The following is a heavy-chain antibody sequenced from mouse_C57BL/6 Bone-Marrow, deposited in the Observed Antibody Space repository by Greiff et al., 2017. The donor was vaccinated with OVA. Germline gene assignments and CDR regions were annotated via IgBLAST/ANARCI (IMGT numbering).Heavy chain of an antibody. CDR3: ARWLLHHYAMDY. J-gene: IGHJ4*01. CDR1: GYTFTDYY. CDR2: INPNNGGT. V-gene: IGHV1-26*01. Sequence: EVQLQQSGPELVKPGASVKISCKASGYTFTDYYMNWVKQSHGKSLEWIGDINPNNGGTSYNQKFKGKATLTVDKSSSTAYMELRSLTSEDSAVYYCARWLLHHYAMDYWGQGTSVTVSS. D-gene: IGHD2-3*01.